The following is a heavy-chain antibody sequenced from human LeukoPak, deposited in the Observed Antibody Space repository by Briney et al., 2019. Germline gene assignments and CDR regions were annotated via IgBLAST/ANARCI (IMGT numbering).Heavy chain of an antibody. D-gene: IGHD3-9*01. J-gene: IGHJ4*02. CDR3: ARGSLLRYFDWLFSDY. V-gene: IGHV1-18*01. Sequence: ASVRVSCKASGYTFTSYGISWVRQAPGQGLEWMGWISAYNGNTNYAQKLQGRVTMTTDTSTSTAYMELSRLRSDDTAVYYCARGSLLRYFDWLFSDYWGQGTLVTVSS. CDR2: ISAYNGNT. CDR1: GYTFTSYG.